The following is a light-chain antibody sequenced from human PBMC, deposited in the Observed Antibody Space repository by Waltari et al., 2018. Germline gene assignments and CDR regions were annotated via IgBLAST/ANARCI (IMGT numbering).Light chain of an antibody. J-gene: IGKJ4*01. V-gene: IGKV3-20*01. CDR1: QTVRTTY. CDR2: GAS. CDR3: QQYDISPLT. Sequence: EIVLTQSPGTLSLSPGARATISCSASQTVRTTYLAWYQQKPGQAPTLLIYGASSRATGIPDRFSGSGSGTDFSLTISSLEPEDFAVYYCQQYDISPLTFGGGTKVEIK.